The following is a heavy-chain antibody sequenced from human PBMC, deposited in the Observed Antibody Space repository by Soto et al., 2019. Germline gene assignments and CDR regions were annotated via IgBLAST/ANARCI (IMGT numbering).Heavy chain of an antibody. CDR1: GFTFSSYS. CDR3: AREGYGGFNCFAP. Sequence: EVQLVESGGGLIQPGGSLRLSCAASGFTFSSYSMNWVRQAPGKGLEWVSYIGSSSGAIFYADSVKGRFTISRDNAKNSLLLQTNSLRDEDTGVYYCAREGYGGFNCFAPGGQGTLVTVSS. J-gene: IGHJ5*02. D-gene: IGHD2-15*01. CDR2: IGSSSGAI. V-gene: IGHV3-48*02.